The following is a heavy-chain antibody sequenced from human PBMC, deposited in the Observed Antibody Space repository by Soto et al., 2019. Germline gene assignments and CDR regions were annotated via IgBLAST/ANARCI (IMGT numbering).Heavy chain of an antibody. CDR3: ARAGLRITVVRGVILNDEFDY. CDR2: INHSGST. CDR1: GGSFSGYY. Sequence: KTSETLSLTCAVYGGSFSGYYWSWIRQPPGKGLEWIGEINHSGSTNYNPSLKSRVTISVDTSKNQFSLKLSSVTAADTAVYYCARAGLRITVVRGVILNDEFDYWGQGTLVTVSS. V-gene: IGHV4-34*01. J-gene: IGHJ4*02. D-gene: IGHD3-10*01.